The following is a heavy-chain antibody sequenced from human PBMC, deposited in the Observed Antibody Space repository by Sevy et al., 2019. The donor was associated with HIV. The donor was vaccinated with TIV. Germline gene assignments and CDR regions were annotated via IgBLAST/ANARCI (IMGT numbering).Heavy chain of an antibody. Sequence: SETLSLTCTVSGGSITSLYWNWIRQPPGKGLEWIANIYYNGHINYNPSLKSRVTLSLDTSKNQSSRRLSSVTAADTAMYYCAGENAWGRGYSWGQGTLVTVS. CDR3: AGENAWGRGYS. CDR2: IYYNGHI. CDR1: GGSITSLY. J-gene: IGHJ4*02. D-gene: IGHD1-26*01. V-gene: IGHV4-59*08.